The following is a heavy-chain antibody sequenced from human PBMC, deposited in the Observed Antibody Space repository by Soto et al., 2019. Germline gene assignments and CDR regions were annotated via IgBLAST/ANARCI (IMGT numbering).Heavy chain of an antibody. D-gene: IGHD2-15*01. CDR2: ISSSGSTI. CDR1: GFTFSSYE. CDR3: ARDYVVVVAATLGYYYYGMDV. J-gene: IGHJ6*02. Sequence: GGSLRLSCAASGFTFSSYEMNWVRQAPGKGLEWVSYISSSGSTIYYADSVKGRFTISRDNAKNSLYLQMNSLRAEDTAVYYCARDYVVVVAATLGYYYYGMDVWGQGTTVTVSS. V-gene: IGHV3-48*03.